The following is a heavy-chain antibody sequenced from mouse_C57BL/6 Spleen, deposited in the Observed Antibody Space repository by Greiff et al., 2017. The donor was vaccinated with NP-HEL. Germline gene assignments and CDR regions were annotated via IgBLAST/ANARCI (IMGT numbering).Heavy chain of an antibody. CDR2: IYPGDGDT. CDR3: ARRGNYYGNLAWFAY. J-gene: IGHJ3*01. Sequence: QVQLQQSGAELVKPGASVKISCKASGYAFSSYWMNWVKQRPGKGLEWIGQIYPGDGDTNYNGKFKGKATLTADKSSSTAYMQLSSLTSEDSAVYFCARRGNYYGNLAWFAYWGQGTLVTVSA. V-gene: IGHV1-80*01. D-gene: IGHD2-1*01. CDR1: GYAFSSYW.